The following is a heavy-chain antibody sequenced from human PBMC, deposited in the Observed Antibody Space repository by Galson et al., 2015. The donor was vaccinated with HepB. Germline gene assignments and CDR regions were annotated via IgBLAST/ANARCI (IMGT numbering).Heavy chain of an antibody. Sequence: SLRLSCAASGFTFSSYGMHWVRQAPGKGLEWVAVIWYDGSNKYYADSVKGRFTISRDNSKNTLYLQMNSLRAEDTAVYYCARDRFYGSGRRSYYYGMDVWGQGTTVTVSS. J-gene: IGHJ6*02. CDR1: GFTFSSYG. V-gene: IGHV3-33*01. CDR3: ARDRFYGSGRRSYYYGMDV. CDR2: IWYDGSNK. D-gene: IGHD3-10*01.